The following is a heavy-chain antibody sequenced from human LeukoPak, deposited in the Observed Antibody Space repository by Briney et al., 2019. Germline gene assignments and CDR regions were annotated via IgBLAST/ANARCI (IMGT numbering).Heavy chain of an antibody. J-gene: IGHJ4*02. CDR3: AKGQQQLVRGTVFDY. D-gene: IGHD6-13*01. CDR2: ITGSGGST. CDR1: GFTFSSHA. Sequence: GGSLRLSCAASGFTFSSHAMGWVRQAPGKGLEWVSSITGSGGSTYYGDSVKGRFTISRDNSKNTLYLQMNSLRAEDTAVYYCAKGQQQLVRGTVFDYWGQGTLVTVSS. V-gene: IGHV3-23*01.